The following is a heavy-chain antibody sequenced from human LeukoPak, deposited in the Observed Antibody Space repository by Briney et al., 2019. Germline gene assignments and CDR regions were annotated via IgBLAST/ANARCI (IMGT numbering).Heavy chain of an antibody. CDR2: INPSGGST. D-gene: IGHD3-3*01. J-gene: IGHJ3*02. CDR1: GYTFTSYY. Sequence: GASVKVSCKASGYTFTSYYMHWVRQAPGQGLEWMGIINPSGGSTSYAQKFQGRVTMTRDTSTSTAYMELRSLRSDDTAVYYCARVYYDFWSGYEYDAFDIWGQGTMVTVSS. CDR3: ARVYYDFWSGYEYDAFDI. V-gene: IGHV1-46*01.